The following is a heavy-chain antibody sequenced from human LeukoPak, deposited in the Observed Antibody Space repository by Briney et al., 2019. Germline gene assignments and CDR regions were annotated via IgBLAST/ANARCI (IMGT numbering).Heavy chain of an antibody. CDR3: VTAAVAVDY. J-gene: IGHJ4*02. CDR1: GGSISSSNW. D-gene: IGHD6-19*01. V-gene: IGHV4-4*02. Sequence: PSETLPLTCAVSGGSISSSNWWCWVRQPPGKGLEWIGEIYHSGSTNYNPSLKSRVTISVDKSKNQFSLKLTSVTAADTAVYYCVTAAVAVDYWGQGTLVTVSS. CDR2: IYHSGST.